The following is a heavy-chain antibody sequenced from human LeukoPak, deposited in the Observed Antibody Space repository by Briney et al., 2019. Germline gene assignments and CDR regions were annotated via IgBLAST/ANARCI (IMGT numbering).Heavy chain of an antibody. CDR1: GVSINNYS. Sequence: SETPSLTCSVSGVSINNYSWSWIRETPGRGLEWIGYVYYSVSTNYNPSLKSRVTISVDTSKNQFSLKLSSVTAADTAVYYCARSCGYMGYAYDAFDIWGQGTMVTVSS. CDR3: ARSCGYMGYAYDAFDI. CDR2: VYYSVST. D-gene: IGHD5-12*01. V-gene: IGHV4-59*01. J-gene: IGHJ3*02.